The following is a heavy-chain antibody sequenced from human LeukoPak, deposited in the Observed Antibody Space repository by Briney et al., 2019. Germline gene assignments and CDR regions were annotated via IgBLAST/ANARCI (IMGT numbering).Heavy chain of an antibody. D-gene: IGHD3-10*02. Sequence: GGSLRLSCAASGFTFSSYEMNWVRQAPGRGLEWVSYISSSGSTVYYADSVKGRFTISRDNAKNSLYLQMNSLRAEDTAVYYCAELGITMIGGVWGKGTTVTISS. J-gene: IGHJ6*04. CDR3: AELGITMIGGV. V-gene: IGHV3-48*03. CDR2: ISSSGSTV. CDR1: GFTFSSYE.